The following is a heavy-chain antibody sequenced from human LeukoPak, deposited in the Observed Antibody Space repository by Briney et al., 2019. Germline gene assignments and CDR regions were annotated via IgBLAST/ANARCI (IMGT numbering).Heavy chain of an antibody. CDR1: GGSVSGYY. V-gene: IGHV4-59*02. J-gene: IGHJ3*02. CDR3: AGGYPNLGLDI. D-gene: IGHD3-16*01. CDR2: MYYSGST. Sequence: SETLSLTCTVSGGSVSGYYWSWIRQPPGKGLEWIGYMYYSGSTNYNPSLKSRVTISVDTSRNQFSLKLSSVTAADTAVYYCAGGYPNLGLDIWGQGTMVTVSS.